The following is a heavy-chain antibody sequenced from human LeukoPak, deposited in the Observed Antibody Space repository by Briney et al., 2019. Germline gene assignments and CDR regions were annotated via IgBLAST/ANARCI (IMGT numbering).Heavy chain of an antibody. V-gene: IGHV4-34*01. D-gene: IGHD5-12*01. CDR3: ARGYSSERRYYYYYGMDA. CDR1: GGSFSGYY. CDR2: INHSGST. Sequence: SETLSLTCAVYGGSFSGYYWSWIRQPPGKGLEWIGEINHSGSTNYNPSLKSRVTISVETSKNQFSLKLNSVTAADTAVYYCARGYSSERRYYYYYGMDAWGQGTTVTVSS. J-gene: IGHJ6*02.